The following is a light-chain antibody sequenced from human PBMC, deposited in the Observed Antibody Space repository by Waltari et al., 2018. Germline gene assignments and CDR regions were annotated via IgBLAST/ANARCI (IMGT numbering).Light chain of an antibody. J-gene: IGKJ1*01. CDR1: QSIGKY. CDR3: QNHERLPGM. Sequence: EVVLTQSPGTLSLSPGERATLSCRASQSIGKYLVWYQQRPGQAPTLLVYAASARATGIPDRLSGSGYGTDFSLTISRLEPEDFAVYYCQNHERLPGMFGQGTKVEIK. V-gene: IGKV3-20*01. CDR2: AAS.